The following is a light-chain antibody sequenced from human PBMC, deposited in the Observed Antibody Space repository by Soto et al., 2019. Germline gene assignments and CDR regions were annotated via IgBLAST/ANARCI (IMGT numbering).Light chain of an antibody. CDR2: KAS. J-gene: IGKJ1*01. CDR1: QSISSW. CDR3: QQYNDNWT. V-gene: IGKV1-5*03. Sequence: DIQMTPSPSTLSASVGDRVTITCRASQSISSWLAWYQQKPGKAPKLLIYKASTLQSGVPSRFSGSGSGTEFTLAICSLQPDDSATYYCQQYNDNWTFGQGTKV.